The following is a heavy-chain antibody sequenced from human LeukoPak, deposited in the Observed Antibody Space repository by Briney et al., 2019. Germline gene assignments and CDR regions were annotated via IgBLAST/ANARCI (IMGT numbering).Heavy chain of an antibody. V-gene: IGHV4-38-2*02. J-gene: IGHJ4*02. D-gene: IGHD3-22*01. CDR2: IYHSGST. CDR1: GYSISSGYY. Sequence: SETLSLTCTVSGYSISSGYYWGWIRQPPGKGLEWIGSIYHSGSTYYNPSLKSRVTISVDTSKIQFSLKLSSVTAADTAVYYCARSSQMIFDDWGQGTLVTVSS. CDR3: ARSSQMIFDD.